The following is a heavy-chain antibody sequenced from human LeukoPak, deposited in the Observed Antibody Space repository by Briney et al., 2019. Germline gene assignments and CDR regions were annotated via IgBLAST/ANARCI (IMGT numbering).Heavy chain of an antibody. CDR2: ISYDGSNK. CDR3: ATGGYYGSGSNPPPFDY. J-gene: IGHJ4*02. CDR1: GFTFSSYA. Sequence: PGGSLRLSCAASGFTFSSYAMHWVRQAPGKGLEWVAVISYDGSNKYYADSVKGRFTISRDNSKNTLYLQMNSLRAEDTAVYYCATGGYYGSGSNPPPFDYWGQGTLVTVSS. V-gene: IGHV3-30-3*01. D-gene: IGHD3-10*01.